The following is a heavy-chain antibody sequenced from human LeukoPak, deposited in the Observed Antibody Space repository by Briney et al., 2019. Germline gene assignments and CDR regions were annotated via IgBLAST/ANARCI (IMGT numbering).Heavy chain of an antibody. CDR1: GFXFTDYW. CDR3: ARDLDAYYYDSSGYSGVDY. J-gene: IGHJ4*02. D-gene: IGHD3-22*01. CDR2: INTDTRGT. V-gene: IGHV3-74*01. Sequence: GGSLRLSCAASGFXFTDYWMHWVRQVPGKGLVWVSIINTDTRGTYYADSVKGRFTISRGNAKSILYLQMDSLRAEDTAVYYCARDLDAYYYDSSGYSGVDYWGQGTLVTVSS.